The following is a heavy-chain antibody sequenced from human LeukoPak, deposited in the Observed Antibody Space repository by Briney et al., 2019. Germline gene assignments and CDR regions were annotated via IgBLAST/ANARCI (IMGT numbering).Heavy chain of an antibody. CDR3: ARERSFHYYYYMDV. CDR2: INPNSGGT. CDR1: GYTFTGYY. J-gene: IGHJ6*03. D-gene: IGHD3-10*01. V-gene: IGHV1-2*02. Sequence: ASVKVSCKASGYTFTGYYMHWVRQAPGQGLEWMGWINPNSGGTNYAQKFQGRVNMTRDTSISTAYMELSRLRSDDTAVYYCARERSFHYYYYMDVWGKGTTVTVSS.